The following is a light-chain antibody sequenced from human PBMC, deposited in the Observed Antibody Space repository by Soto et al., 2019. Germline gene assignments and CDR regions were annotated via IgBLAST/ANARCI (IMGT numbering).Light chain of an antibody. CDR3: QQRGNWPLT. Sequence: EIVLTQSPATLSLSPGETATLSCRASQSISSYLAWYQQRPGQAPRLLIYDASSRATGIPARFSGSGSGTGFTLTISSLEPADFAVYYCQQRGNWPLTFGQGTKLEIK. CDR2: DAS. V-gene: IGKV3-11*01. CDR1: QSISSY. J-gene: IGKJ2*01.